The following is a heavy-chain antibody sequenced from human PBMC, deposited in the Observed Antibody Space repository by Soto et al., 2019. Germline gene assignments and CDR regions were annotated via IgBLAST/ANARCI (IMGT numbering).Heavy chain of an antibody. CDR1: GGSIDSYY. V-gene: IGHV4-59*08. CDR3: ARLGGYYQSLDT. J-gene: IGHJ5*02. Sequence: QVQLQESGPGLVKLSETLSLTCTVSGGSIDSYYWTWIRQPPGKGLEWIGYVYYTGTTTYSPSLKSRVTISVDTSMNQISLKLSSVTAADTAFYYCARLGGYYQSLDTWGQGTLVTVSS. D-gene: IGHD3-22*01. CDR2: VYYTGTT.